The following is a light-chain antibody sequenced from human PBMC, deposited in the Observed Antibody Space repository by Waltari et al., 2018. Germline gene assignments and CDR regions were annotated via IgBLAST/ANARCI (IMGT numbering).Light chain of an antibody. CDR1: SSDVGGYNY. Sequence: QSALTQPASVSGSPGQSITISCTGTSSDVGGYNYVSWYQQHPGKAPKLLIFDVSNRPSGVSNSFSGSKSGNTASLTISGLQAEDESDYYCCSFTSGSTWVFGGGTKLTVL. J-gene: IGLJ3*02. CDR2: DVS. CDR3: CSFTSGSTWV. V-gene: IGLV2-14*01.